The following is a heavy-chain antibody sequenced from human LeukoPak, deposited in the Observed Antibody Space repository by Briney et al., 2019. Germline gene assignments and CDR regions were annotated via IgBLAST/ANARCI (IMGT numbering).Heavy chain of an antibody. CDR3: ARAGGYSYGFLFDY. Sequence: PGGSLRLSCAASGVTFSSYGMHWVRQAPGKGLEWVAVIWYDGSNKYYADSVKGRFTISRDNSKNTLYLQMNSLRAEDTAVYYCARAGGYSYGFLFDYWGQGTLVTVSS. V-gene: IGHV3-33*01. J-gene: IGHJ4*02. D-gene: IGHD5-18*01. CDR1: GVTFSSYG. CDR2: IWYDGSNK.